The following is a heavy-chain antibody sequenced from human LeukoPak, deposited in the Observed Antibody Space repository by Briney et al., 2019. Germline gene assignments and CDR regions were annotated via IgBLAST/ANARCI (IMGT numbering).Heavy chain of an antibody. CDR3: ARATYYYDSSGYYPLDDY. CDR1: GFTSSSYA. D-gene: IGHD3-22*01. J-gene: IGHJ4*02. Sequence: GGSLRLSCAASGFTSSSYAMHWVRQAPGKGLERVAVISYDGSNKYYADSVKGRFTITRDNSKNTLYLQMNSLRAEDTAVYYCARATYYYDSSGYYPLDDYWGQGTLVTVSS. CDR2: ISYDGSNK. V-gene: IGHV3-30-3*01.